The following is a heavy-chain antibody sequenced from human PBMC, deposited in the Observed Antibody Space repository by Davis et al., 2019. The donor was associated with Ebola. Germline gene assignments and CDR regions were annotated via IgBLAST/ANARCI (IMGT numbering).Heavy chain of an antibody. V-gene: IGHV3-23*01. CDR1: GFTFSSYA. Sequence: GGSLRLSCAASGFTFSSYAMNWVRQAPGKGLEWVSAISGSGGSTYYADSVKGRFTISRDHSKNTLYLQMNSLRAEDTAVYYCAKAGHCGNYCSFDSWGQGTLVTVSS. CDR3: AKAGHCGNYCSFDS. J-gene: IGHJ4*02. D-gene: IGHD1-26*01. CDR2: ISGSGGST.